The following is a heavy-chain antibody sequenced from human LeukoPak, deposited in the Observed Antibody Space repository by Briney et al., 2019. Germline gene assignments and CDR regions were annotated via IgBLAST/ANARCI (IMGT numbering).Heavy chain of an antibody. CDR1: GFTFSDYY. CDR3: ARLVVVAATGGYYMDV. J-gene: IGHJ6*03. CDR2: ISSSGSNI. D-gene: IGHD2-15*01. Sequence: GGSLRLSCAASGFTFSDYYMSWIPQAPGKGLEWVSYISSSGSNIYYADSVKGRFTISRDNAKNSLYLQMNSLRAEDTAVYYCARLVVVAATGGYYMDVWGKGTTVTVSS. V-gene: IGHV3-11*01.